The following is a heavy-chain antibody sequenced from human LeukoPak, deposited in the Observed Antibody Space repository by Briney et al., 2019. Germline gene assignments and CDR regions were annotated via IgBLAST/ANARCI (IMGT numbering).Heavy chain of an antibody. CDR3: ARCPYDSTGYYSVPSHLDY. CDR1: GFTFSTYW. Sequence: GGSLRLSCAASGFTFSTYWMTWVRQAPGKWLEWVVNIKQDGSAKYYVDSLRGRFSISRDNVKNSLFLQTNSLSAEDTAVYYCARCPYDSTGYYSVPSHLDYWGQGTLVTVSS. V-gene: IGHV3-7*01. D-gene: IGHD3-22*01. CDR2: IKQDGSAK. J-gene: IGHJ4*02.